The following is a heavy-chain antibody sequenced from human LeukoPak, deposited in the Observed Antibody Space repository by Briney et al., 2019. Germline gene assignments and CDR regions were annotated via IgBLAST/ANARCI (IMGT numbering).Heavy chain of an antibody. J-gene: IGHJ4*02. V-gene: IGHV3-48*01. D-gene: IGHD2-8*02. Sequence: GGSLRLSCVASVFTFSSYSLNWVRQAPWKGLEWVSYIGVSSSLVRYADSVKGRFTISRDNAKNSLYLQMDSLRAEDTAMYYCARDHWSPPSYWGQGTLVTVSS. CDR2: IGVSSSLV. CDR3: ARDHWSPPSY. CDR1: VFTFSSYS.